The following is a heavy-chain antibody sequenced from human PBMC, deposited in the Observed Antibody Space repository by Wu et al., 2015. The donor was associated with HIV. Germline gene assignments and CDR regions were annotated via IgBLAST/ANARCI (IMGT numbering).Heavy chain of an antibody. V-gene: IGHV1-2*02. CDR3: ARDATPVTTEFDY. CDR2: INPSGGST. Sequence: QVRLVQSGAEVKKPGASVKVSCGTSGYTFANYYIHWLRQAPGQGLEWMAWINPSGGSTIYSENFEGRVTVTRDTSMKTVYMELDSLTSGDTAVYYCARDATPVTTEFDYVGPGNADHRLL. J-gene: IGHJ4*02. CDR1: GYTFANYY. D-gene: IGHD4-11*01.